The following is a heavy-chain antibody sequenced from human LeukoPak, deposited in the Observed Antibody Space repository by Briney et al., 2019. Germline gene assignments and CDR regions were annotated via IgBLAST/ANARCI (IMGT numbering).Heavy chain of an antibody. Sequence: PSETLSLTCTVSGGSISSYYWSWIRQPPGKGLEWIGYIHYSGSTNYNPSLKSRVTISVDTSKNQFSLKLSSVTAADTAVYYCARLRGYSGYDAFDYWGQGTLVTVSS. CDR2: IHYSGST. D-gene: IGHD5-12*01. CDR3: ARLRGYSGYDAFDY. V-gene: IGHV4-59*01. J-gene: IGHJ4*02. CDR1: GGSISSYY.